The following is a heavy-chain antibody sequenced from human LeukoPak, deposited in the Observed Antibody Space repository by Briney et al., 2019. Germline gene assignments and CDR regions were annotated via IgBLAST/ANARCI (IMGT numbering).Heavy chain of an antibody. CDR3: ARDGTYYYGSGSFYYYYYGMDV. V-gene: IGHV1-2*04. Sequence: ASVKVSCKASGYTFIDYYIHWVRQAPGQGLECMGWIHPNSGNTSYAQQFQGWVTMTRDTSISTAYMELSRLRSDDTAVYYCARDGTYYYGSGSFYYYYYGMDVWGQGTTVTVSS. CDR1: GYTFIDYY. J-gene: IGHJ6*02. D-gene: IGHD3-10*01. CDR2: IHPNSGNT.